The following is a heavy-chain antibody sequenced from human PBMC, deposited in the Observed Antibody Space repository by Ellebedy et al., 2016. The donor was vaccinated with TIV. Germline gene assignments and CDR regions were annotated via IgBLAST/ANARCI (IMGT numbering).Heavy chain of an antibody. J-gene: IGHJ4*02. V-gene: IGHV3-21*01. CDR1: GFTFSSYS. CDR3: ARVPTGYCSSTSCYVDYYFDY. Sequence: GGSLRLSCAASGFTFSSYSMNWVRQAPGKGLEWVSSISSSSSYIYYADSVKGRFTISRDNAKNSLYLQMNSLRAEDTAVYYCARVPTGYCSSTSCYVDYYFDYWGQGTLVTVSS. CDR2: ISSSSSYI. D-gene: IGHD2-2*01.